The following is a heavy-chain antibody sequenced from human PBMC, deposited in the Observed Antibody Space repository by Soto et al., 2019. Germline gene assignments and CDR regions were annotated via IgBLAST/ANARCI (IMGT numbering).Heavy chain of an antibody. CDR1: GYTFTSYG. V-gene: IGHV1-18*04. Sequence: QVQLVQSGAEVKKPGASVKVSCKASGYTFTSYGISWVRQAPGQGLEWMGWISAYNGNTNYAQKLQGRVTMTTDTSTSTAYMELRSLRSDDTAVYYCAGDRPGPELIYYYDYVMDVWGQGTTVTVS. J-gene: IGHJ6*02. CDR2: ISAYNGNT. D-gene: IGHD3-10*01. CDR3: AGDRPGPELIYYYDYVMDV.